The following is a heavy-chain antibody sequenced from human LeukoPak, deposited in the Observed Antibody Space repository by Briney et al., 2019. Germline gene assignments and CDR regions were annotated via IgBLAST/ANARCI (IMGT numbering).Heavy chain of an antibody. J-gene: IGHJ4*02. CDR1: GGSLSGYY. Sequence: PSETLSLTCAVYGGSLSGYYWSWIRQSPGKGLEWIGEINHGGSTNYNPSFKSRVTMSVGTSKNHFSLKLSSVTAADTAVYFCAREGRMSMGIEYWGQGTLVTVSS. D-gene: IGHD4/OR15-4a*01. V-gene: IGHV4-34*01. CDR2: INHGGST. CDR3: AREGRMSMGIEY.